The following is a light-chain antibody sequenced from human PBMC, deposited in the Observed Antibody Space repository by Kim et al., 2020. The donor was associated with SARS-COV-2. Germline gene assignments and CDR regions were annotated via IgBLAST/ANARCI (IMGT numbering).Light chain of an antibody. Sequence: LTCTPSSGYSNYKVDWYQRRPGKVPRFVMRVGTGGIVGSKGDGIPDRFSVLGSGLNRYLTIKNIQEEDESDYHCGADHGSGSNFVVFGGGTQLTVL. CDR2: VGTGGIVG. CDR1: SGYSNYK. V-gene: IGLV9-49*01. J-gene: IGLJ2*01. CDR3: GADHGSGSNFVV.